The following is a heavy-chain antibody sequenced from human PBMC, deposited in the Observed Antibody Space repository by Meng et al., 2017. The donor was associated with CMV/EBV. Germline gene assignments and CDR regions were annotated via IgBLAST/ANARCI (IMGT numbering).Heavy chain of an antibody. Sequence: YGIGWVRQATGQELDWMGWISAYGGDANYAPKLQGGITMTADTSTSTAYMELRSLRSDDTAVYYCARVIPSSGYCSSTSCYTSWFDPWGQGTLVTVSS. CDR1: YG. V-gene: IGHV1-18*01. D-gene: IGHD2-2*02. CDR3: ARVIPSSGYCSSTSCYTSWFDP. CDR2: ISAYGGDA. J-gene: IGHJ5*02.